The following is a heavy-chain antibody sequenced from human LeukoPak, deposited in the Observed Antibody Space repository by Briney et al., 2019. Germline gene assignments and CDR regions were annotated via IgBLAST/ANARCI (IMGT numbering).Heavy chain of an antibody. Sequence: GGSLRLSCAASGFTFSSYWMSWVRQAPGKGLEWVAYIKQDGSEQHYVGSLKGRFTISRDNARNSLFLQLNSLRAEDTAVYFCARNDWGLGSFWYFTLWGRGTLVTVSS. V-gene: IGHV3-7*01. CDR1: GFTFSSYW. J-gene: IGHJ2*01. CDR2: IKQDGSEQ. CDR3: ARNDWGLGSFWYFTL. D-gene: IGHD7-27*01.